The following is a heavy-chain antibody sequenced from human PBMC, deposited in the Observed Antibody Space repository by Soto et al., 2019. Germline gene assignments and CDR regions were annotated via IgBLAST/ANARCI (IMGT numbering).Heavy chain of an antibody. J-gene: IGHJ6*02. CDR1: GFTFSSYA. D-gene: IGHD2-15*01. CDR3: ARGSLGYCSGGSCVSMDV. V-gene: IGHV3-30-3*01. Sequence: GGSLRLSCAASGFTFSSYAMHWVRQAPGKGLEWVAVISYDGSNKYYADSVKGRFTISRDNSKNTLYLQMNSLRAEDTAVYYCARGSLGYCSGGSCVSMDVWGQGTTVTVSS. CDR2: ISYDGSNK.